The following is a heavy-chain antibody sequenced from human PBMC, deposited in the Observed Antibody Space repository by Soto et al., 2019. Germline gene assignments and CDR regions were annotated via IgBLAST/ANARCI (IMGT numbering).Heavy chain of an antibody. CDR2: ISSSSSYI. CDR1: GFTFSSYS. CDR3: AIRRGYSGYEWGGFVDY. D-gene: IGHD5-12*01. Sequence: EVQLVESGGGLVKPGGSLRLSCAASGFTFSSYSMNWVRQAPGKGLEWVSSISSSSSYIYYADSVKGRFTISRDNAKNSLYLQMNSLRAEDTAVYYCAIRRGYSGYEWGGFVDYWGQGTLVTVSS. J-gene: IGHJ4*02. V-gene: IGHV3-21*01.